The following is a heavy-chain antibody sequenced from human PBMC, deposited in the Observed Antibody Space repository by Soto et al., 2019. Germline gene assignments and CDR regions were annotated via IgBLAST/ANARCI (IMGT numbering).Heavy chain of an antibody. CDR3: ARGAKVRGCGPYYMDV. V-gene: IGHV3-33*01. CDR1: GFTFSSYG. Sequence: GGSLRLSCAASGFTFSSYGMHWVRQAPGKGLEWVAVIWYDGSNKYYADSVKGRFTISRDNSKNTLYLQMNSLRAEDTAVYYCARGAKVRGCGPYYMDVWGKGTTVTVSS. J-gene: IGHJ6*03. CDR2: IWYDGSNK. D-gene: IGHD3-10*01.